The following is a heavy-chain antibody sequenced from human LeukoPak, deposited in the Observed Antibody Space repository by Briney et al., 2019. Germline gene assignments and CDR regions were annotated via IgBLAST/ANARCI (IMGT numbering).Heavy chain of an antibody. CDR3: AKSPYYDFWPFDY. D-gene: IGHD3-3*01. CDR1: GFTFSNYG. Sequence: PGGSLRPSCAASGFTFSNYGMHWVRQAPGKGLEWVATIRYDDGNTKNYADSVKGRFTISRDNSQNTLYLQMNDLRAEDTAVYYCAKSPYYDFWPFDYWGQGTLVTVSS. V-gene: IGHV3-30*02. CDR2: IRYDDGNTK. J-gene: IGHJ4*02.